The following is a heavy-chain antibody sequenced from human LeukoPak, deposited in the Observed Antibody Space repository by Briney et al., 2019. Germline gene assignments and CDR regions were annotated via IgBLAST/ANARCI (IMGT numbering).Heavy chain of an antibody. Sequence: GGSLRLSCAASGFTVSSNYMSWVRQAPGKGLEWVSVIYSGGSTYYADSVKGRFTISRDNSKNTLYLQMNSLRAEDTAVYYCAREGQQLVQGAFDIWGQGTMVTVSS. J-gene: IGHJ3*02. V-gene: IGHV3-66*01. CDR2: IYSGGST. D-gene: IGHD6-13*01. CDR1: GFTVSSNY. CDR3: AREGQQLVQGAFDI.